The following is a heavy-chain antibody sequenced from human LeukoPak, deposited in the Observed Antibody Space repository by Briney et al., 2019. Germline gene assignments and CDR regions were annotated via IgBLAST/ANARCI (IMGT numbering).Heavy chain of an antibody. CDR3: ARHGPDSSGWALHYLDY. V-gene: IGHV4-59*08. CDR1: GGSIHGHY. Sequence: AETLSLTCTVSGGSIHGHYWSWIRQPPGKGLEWIGYIYYSGSTDNNPSFKSRATISVDTSKNQFSLKLISVTAADTAVYYCARHGPDSSGWALHYLDYWGEGNLVTVSS. J-gene: IGHJ4*02. CDR2: IYYSGST. D-gene: IGHD3-22*01.